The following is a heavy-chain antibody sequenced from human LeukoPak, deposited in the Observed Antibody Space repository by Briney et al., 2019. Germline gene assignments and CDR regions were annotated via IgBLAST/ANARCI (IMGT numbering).Heavy chain of an antibody. CDR3: AKDSGGYYNWFDP. D-gene: IGHD3-22*01. J-gene: IGHJ5*02. CDR2: IDSDDGST. Sequence: GGSLRLSCAASGFTFSRDWMHWVRQVPGKGLVWVSRIDSDDGSTSYADSVKGRFTISRDNSKNTLYLQMNSLRAEDTAVYYCAKDSGGYYNWFDPWGQGTLVTVSS. CDR1: GFTFSRDW. V-gene: IGHV3-74*01.